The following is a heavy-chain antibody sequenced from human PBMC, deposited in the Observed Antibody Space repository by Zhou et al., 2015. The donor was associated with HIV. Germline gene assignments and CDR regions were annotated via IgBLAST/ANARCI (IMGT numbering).Heavy chain of an antibody. CDR2: ISWSSNNI. CDR3: ASRHSSGWRYFDY. J-gene: IGHJ4*02. V-gene: IGHV3-9*01. D-gene: IGHD6-19*01. CDR1: GFTFDDYA. Sequence: EVQLVESGGGLVQPGRSLRLSCVASGFTFDDYAMHWVRQAPGKGLEWVSGISWSSNNIGYADSVKGRFTISRDNSKNTLYLQMNSLRAEDTAVYYCASRHSSGWRYFDYWGQGTLVIVSS.